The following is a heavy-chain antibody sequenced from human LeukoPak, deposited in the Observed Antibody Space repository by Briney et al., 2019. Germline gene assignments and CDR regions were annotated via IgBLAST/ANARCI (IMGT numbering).Heavy chain of an antibody. D-gene: IGHD3-10*01. CDR3: ACHPSGNYYYPLEY. V-gene: IGHV4-61*01. Sequence: SQTLSLTCTVSGGSIRSGTDYWSWIRQPPGKGLEWIAHIYYSGSTNYNPSLKSRVTISVDTSKNQLSLKLTSVTAADTAVYYCACHPSGNYYYPLEYWGQGTLVTVSS. CDR1: GGSIRSGTDY. CDR2: IYYSGST. J-gene: IGHJ4*02.